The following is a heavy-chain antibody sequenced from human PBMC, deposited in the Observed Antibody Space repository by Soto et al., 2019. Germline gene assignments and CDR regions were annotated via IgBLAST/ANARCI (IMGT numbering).Heavy chain of an antibody. J-gene: IGHJ4*02. CDR2: LNPKSGMT. D-gene: IGHD1-26*01. CDR1: GYSFTTYD. V-gene: IGHV1-8*01. CDR3: AKVAGSPDY. Sequence: QVQLVQSGPEVKKPGASVKVSCKASGYSFTTYDFNWVRKAPGQGLEWMGWLNPKSGMTGSAQKFQGRVTLTRDASISTVYMELSSLTSEDTAVYYCAKVAGSPDYWRQGTLVTVSS.